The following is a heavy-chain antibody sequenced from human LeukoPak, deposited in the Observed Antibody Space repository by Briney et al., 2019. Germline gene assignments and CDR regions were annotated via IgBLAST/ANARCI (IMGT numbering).Heavy chain of an antibody. D-gene: IGHD6-6*01. V-gene: IGHV4-61*02. J-gene: IGHJ4*02. CDR2: IYTSGST. CDR1: GGSISSGSYY. CDR3: ARDSSSSYYFDY. Sequence: PPQTLSLTCTVSGGSISSGSYYWSWIRQPAGKGLEWIGRIYTSGSTNYNPSLKSRVTISVDTSKNQFSLKLSSVTAADTAVYYCARDSSSSYYFDYWGQGTLVTVSS.